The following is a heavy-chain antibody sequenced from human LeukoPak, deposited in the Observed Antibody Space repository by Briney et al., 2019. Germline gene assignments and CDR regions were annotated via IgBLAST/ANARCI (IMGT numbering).Heavy chain of an antibody. CDR2: IKQDGSEK. CDR3: ARGPAAGNLLGY. J-gene: IGHJ4*02. D-gene: IGHD6-19*01. Sequence: GRSLRLSCAASGFTFSSYWMSWVRQAPGKGLEWVANIKQDGSEKYYVDSVKGRFTISRDNAKNSLFLQMNSLRAEDTAVYYCARGPAAGNLLGYWGQGTLVTVSS. CDR1: GFTFSSYW. V-gene: IGHV3-7*01.